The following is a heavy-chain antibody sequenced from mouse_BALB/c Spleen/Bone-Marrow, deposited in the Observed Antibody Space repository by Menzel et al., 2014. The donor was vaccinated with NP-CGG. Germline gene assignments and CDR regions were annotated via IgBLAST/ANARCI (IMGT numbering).Heavy chain of an antibody. Sequence: VQLQQSGGGLVQPGGSRKLSCAASGITFRNFGMHWVRQAPEKGLEWVAYISSGSSTIFYADTVKGRFTVSRDNPKNTLFLQMTSLRSEDTAMYFCTRGGNWDDFDSWGQGTTLTVSS. V-gene: IGHV5-17*02. D-gene: IGHD4-1*01. CDR2: ISSGSSTI. J-gene: IGHJ2*01. CDR1: GITFRNFG. CDR3: TRGGNWDDFDS.